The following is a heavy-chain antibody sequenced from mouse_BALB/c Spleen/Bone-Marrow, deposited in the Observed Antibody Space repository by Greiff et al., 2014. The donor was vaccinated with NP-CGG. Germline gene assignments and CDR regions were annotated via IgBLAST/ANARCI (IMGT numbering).Heavy chain of an antibody. CDR1: GFNIKDTY. CDR2: IDPANGNT. V-gene: IGHV14-3*02. D-gene: IGHD1-1*01. J-gene: IGHJ3*01. CDR3: ASYYYGSYGFAY. Sequence: VQLQQSGAELVKPGASVKLSCTASGFNIKDTYMHWVKQRPEQGLEWIGRIDPANGNTKYDPKFQGKATITADTSSNTAYLQLSSLTSEDTAVYHCASYYYGSYGFAYWGQGTLVTVSA.